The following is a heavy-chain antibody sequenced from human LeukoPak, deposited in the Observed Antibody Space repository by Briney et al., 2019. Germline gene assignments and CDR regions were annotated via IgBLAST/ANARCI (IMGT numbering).Heavy chain of an antibody. CDR3: AKKQGSGSYVYYYYGMDV. J-gene: IGHJ6*02. D-gene: IGHD1-26*01. V-gene: IGHV3-30*18. CDR1: GFTFSSYG. Sequence: GGSLRLSCAASGFTFSSYGMHWVRQAPGKGLEWVAVISYDGSNKYYADFVKGRFTISRDNSKNTLYLQMNSLRAEDTAVYYCAKKQGSGSYVYYYYGMDVWGQGTTVTVSS. CDR2: ISYDGSNK.